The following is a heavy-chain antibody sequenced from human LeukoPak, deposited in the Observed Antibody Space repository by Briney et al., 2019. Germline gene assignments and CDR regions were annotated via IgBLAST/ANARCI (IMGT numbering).Heavy chain of an antibody. D-gene: IGHD2-2*01. CDR3: ARRVVPAATFDY. J-gene: IGHJ4*02. Sequence: KTSETLSLTCAVSGGSISSGGYSWSWIRQPPGKSLEWIGYIYHSGSTYYNPSLKSRVTISVDRSKNQFSLKLSSVTAADTAVYYCARRVVPAATFDYWGQGTLVTVSS. CDR2: IYHSGST. V-gene: IGHV4-30-2*01. CDR1: GGSISSGGYS.